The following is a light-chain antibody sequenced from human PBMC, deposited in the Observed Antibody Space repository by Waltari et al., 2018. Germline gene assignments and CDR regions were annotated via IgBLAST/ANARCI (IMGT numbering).Light chain of an antibody. J-gene: IGLJ1*01. V-gene: IGLV6-57*04. CDR3: QSYDSSEHYV. CDR2: EDN. CDR1: RGSIASNH. Sequence: NFMLTQPNSVSESPGKTVTIYCTRNRGSIASNHARSYQQLPGSAPTTVIYEDNQRPSGVPDRFSGSIDSSSNSASLTISGLKTEDEADYYCQSYDSSEHYVFGSGTKVTVL.